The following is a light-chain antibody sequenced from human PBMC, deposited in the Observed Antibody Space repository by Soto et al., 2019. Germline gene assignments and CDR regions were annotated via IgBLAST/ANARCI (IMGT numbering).Light chain of an antibody. J-gene: IGLJ2*01. CDR3: TAWDDNLSLVV. CDR2: SNN. V-gene: IGLV1-44*01. Sequence: QSVLTQPPSASGTPGQRVTISCSGSSSNIGTNSVNWYQQLPETAPKLLIYSNNQRPSGVPDRFSGSKSGTSASLAISGLQSEDEADYYCTAWDDNLSLVVFGGGTKLTFL. CDR1: SSNIGTNS.